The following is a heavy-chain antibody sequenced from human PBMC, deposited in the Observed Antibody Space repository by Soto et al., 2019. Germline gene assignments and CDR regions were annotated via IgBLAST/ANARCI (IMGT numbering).Heavy chain of an antibody. J-gene: IGHJ4*02. D-gene: IGHD6-13*01. Sequence: PXGSLRLSCVASGFTFSSYVMHWVRQAPGKGLEWVAVISYDGNNKYHIDSVKGRFTISRDNSKNTLYLQMNSLRAEDTAVYYCAKYKLRSTAWYVVGGDYWGQGNPVTVSS. CDR2: ISYDGNNK. CDR3: AKYKLRSTAWYVVGGDY. CDR1: GFTFSSYV. V-gene: IGHV3-30*18.